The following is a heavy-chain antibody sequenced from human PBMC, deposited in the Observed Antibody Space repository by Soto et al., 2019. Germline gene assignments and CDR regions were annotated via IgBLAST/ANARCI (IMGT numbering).Heavy chain of an antibody. CDR3: ARGGNRYSNVASGVGGFDI. CDR2: VYHTGAT. CDR1: GASISSSY. J-gene: IGHJ4*02. V-gene: IGHV4-59*01. D-gene: IGHD5-12*01. Sequence: SETLSLTCTVSGASISSSYWSWIRQSPERGLEWIAYVYHTGATNYNPSLKSRVTISLDTSKGQFSLNLTSLTTADTAVYFCARGGNRYSNVASGVGGFDIWGQGSLVNAS.